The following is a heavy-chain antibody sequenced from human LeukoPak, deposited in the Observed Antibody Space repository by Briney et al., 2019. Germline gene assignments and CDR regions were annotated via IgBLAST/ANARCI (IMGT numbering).Heavy chain of an antibody. D-gene: IGHD4-23*01. CDR2: MSFDGSHK. CDR3: ARDDTVALDY. Sequence: GGSLRLSCAASGFTFSSYAMQWVRQAPGKGLEWVAVMSFDGSHKYHADSVKGRFTISRDDPKNTLYLQMNSLRAEDTAVYYCARDDTVALDYWGQGTLVTVSS. V-gene: IGHV3-30*04. CDR1: GFTFSSYA. J-gene: IGHJ4*02.